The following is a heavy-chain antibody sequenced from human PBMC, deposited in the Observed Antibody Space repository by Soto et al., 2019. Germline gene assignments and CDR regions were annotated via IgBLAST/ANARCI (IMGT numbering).Heavy chain of an antibody. CDR1: AGSISRSSHY. J-gene: IGHJ4*02. CDR2: LYFSGST. Sequence: QLQLQESGPGLVKPSETLSLTCTVYAGSISRSSHYWGWIRQPPGKGLEWIGSLYFSGSTYYNPSLKSRVTITVDTSKNQFSLKLNSVTAADTAVYYCARQKDPDDILTGYYFVYWGQGTLVTVSA. CDR3: ARQKDPDDILTGYYFVY. V-gene: IGHV4-39*01. D-gene: IGHD3-9*01.